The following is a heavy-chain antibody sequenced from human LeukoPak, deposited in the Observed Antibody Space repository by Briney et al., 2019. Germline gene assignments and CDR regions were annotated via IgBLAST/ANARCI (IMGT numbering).Heavy chain of an antibody. CDR1: GFTFSSYS. CDR2: ISSSSSTI. CDR3: AKDSKLDWFDP. Sequence: GGSLRLSCAASGFTFSSYSMNWVRQAPGKGLEWVSYISSSSSTIYYADSVKGRFTISRDNAKNSLYLQMNSLRAEDTAVYYCAKDSKLDWFDPWGQGTLVTVSS. V-gene: IGHV3-48*04. J-gene: IGHJ5*02. D-gene: IGHD3-10*01.